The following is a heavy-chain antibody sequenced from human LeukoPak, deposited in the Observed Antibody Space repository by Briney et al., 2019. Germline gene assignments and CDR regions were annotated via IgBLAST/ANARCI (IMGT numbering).Heavy chain of an antibody. CDR3: ARDVGATTRGSFDY. D-gene: IGHD1-26*01. J-gene: IGHJ4*02. CDR2: IISSSSYI. CDR1: GFTFSSYS. Sequence: GGSLRLSCAASGFTFSSYSMNWVRQAPGKGLEWVSSIISSSSYIYYADSVKGRFTITRDNAKTSLYLQMNSLRAEYTAVYYCARDVGATTRGSFDYWGQGTLVTVSS. V-gene: IGHV3-21*01.